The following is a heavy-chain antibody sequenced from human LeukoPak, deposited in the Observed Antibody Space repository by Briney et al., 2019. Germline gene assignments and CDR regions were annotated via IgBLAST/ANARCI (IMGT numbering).Heavy chain of an antibody. CDR2: AFYRSQWYN. CDR3: AREEAGTYGFQY. D-gene: IGHD3-10*01. J-gene: IGHJ4*02. CDR1: GDSVSSNSGA. Sequence: SHTLSLTCAIFGDSVSSNSGAWNWIRQSPSRGLEWLGRAFYRSQWYNDYAVSVKGRIAINPDTSKNQFSLQLNSVTPEDTAVYYCAREEAGTYGFQYWGQGTLVTVSS. V-gene: IGHV6-1*01.